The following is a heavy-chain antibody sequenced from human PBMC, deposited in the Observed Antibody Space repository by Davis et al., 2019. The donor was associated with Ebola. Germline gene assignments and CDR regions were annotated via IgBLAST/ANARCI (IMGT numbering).Heavy chain of an antibody. CDR2: IYTSGST. J-gene: IGHJ3*02. Sequence: PSESLTLTWAGQGGSFSSFYWSGIRQPDGKGLEWIGRIYTSGSTNYNPSLKSRVTMSVDTSKNQFSLKLSSVTAADTAVYYCARMMEAVWLPANEAFDIWGRGTRVTVSS. CDR1: GGSFSSFY. CDR3: ARMMEAVWLPANEAFDI. V-gene: IGHV4-59*10. D-gene: IGHD6-19*01.